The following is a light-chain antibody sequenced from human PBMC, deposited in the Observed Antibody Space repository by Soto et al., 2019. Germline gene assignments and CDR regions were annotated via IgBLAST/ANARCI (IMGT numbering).Light chain of an antibody. CDR3: QQYNNWPPLYT. V-gene: IGKV3-15*01. J-gene: IGKJ2*01. CDR1: QSVSSN. Sequence: EIVMTQSPATLSVSPGERATLSCRASQSVSSNFAWYQQKPGQAPRLLIYGASTRAPGIPARFSGSGSGTEFTLTISSLQSEDFAVYYCQQYNNWPPLYTFGQGPKREIK. CDR2: GAS.